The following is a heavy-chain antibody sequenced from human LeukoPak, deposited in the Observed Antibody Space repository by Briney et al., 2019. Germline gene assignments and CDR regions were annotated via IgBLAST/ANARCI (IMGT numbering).Heavy chain of an antibody. J-gene: IGHJ4*02. Sequence: GGSLRLSCAASGFTFSDYYMSWIRQAPGKGLEWVSYISSSGSTIYYADSVKGRFTISRDNAKNSLYLQMNSLRAEDTAVYYCAKDLLLAAAGTNYWGQGTLVTVSS. CDR3: AKDLLLAAAGTNY. CDR1: GFTFSDYY. CDR2: ISSSGSTI. V-gene: IGHV3-11*04. D-gene: IGHD6-13*01.